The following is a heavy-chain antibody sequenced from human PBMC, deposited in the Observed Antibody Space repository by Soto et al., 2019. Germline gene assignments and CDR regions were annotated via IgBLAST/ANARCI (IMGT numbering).Heavy chain of an antibody. V-gene: IGHV3-30-3*01. CDR3: ARERITIFGVAPPSYFDY. Sequence: GGSLRLPCAAFGFTFSSYAMHRVRQAPGKGLEWVAVISYDGSNKYYADSVKGRFTISRDNSKDTLYPQMNSLRAEDTAVYYCARERITIFGVAPPSYFDYWGQGTLVTVSS. J-gene: IGHJ4*02. CDR1: GFTFSSYA. CDR2: ISYDGSNK. D-gene: IGHD3-3*01.